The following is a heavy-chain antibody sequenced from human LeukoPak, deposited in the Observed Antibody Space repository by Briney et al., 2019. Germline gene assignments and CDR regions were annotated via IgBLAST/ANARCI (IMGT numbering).Heavy chain of an antibody. CDR3: ASSRYFDWFPDDYYYYGMDV. V-gene: IGHV5-51*01. Sequence: GESLKISCKGSGYSFTSYWIGWVRQMPGKGLEWMGIIYPGDSNIKYSPSFQGQVTISADKSISTAYLQWSSLKASDTAMYYCASSRYFDWFPDDYYYYGMDVWGQGTTVTVSS. CDR2: IYPGDSNI. CDR1: GYSFTSYW. J-gene: IGHJ6*02. D-gene: IGHD3-9*01.